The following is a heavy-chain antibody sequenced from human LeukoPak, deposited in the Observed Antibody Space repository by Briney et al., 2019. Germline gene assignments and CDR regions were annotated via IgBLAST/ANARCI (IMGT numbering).Heavy chain of an antibody. CDR3: ARDRRDYYDSSGYWDAFDI. Sequence: SETLSLTCTVSGGSISSYYWGWIRQPPGKGLEWIGYIYYSGSTNYNPSLKSRVAISVDTSKNQFSLKLSSVTAADTAVYYCARDRRDYYDSSGYWDAFDIWGQGTMVTVSS. CDR1: GGSISSYY. CDR2: IYYSGST. V-gene: IGHV4-59*01. D-gene: IGHD3-22*01. J-gene: IGHJ3*02.